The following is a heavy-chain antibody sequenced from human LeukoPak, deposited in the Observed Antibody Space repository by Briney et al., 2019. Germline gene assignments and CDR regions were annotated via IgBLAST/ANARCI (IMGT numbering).Heavy chain of an antibody. V-gene: IGHV1-46*01. Sequence: ASVKVSCKASGYTFTSYYMHWVRQAPGQGLEWMGIINPSGGSTNYAQKLQGRVTMTTDTSTSTAYMELRSLRSDDTAVYYCASPSPPLGYSYYGMDVWGQGTAVTVSS. CDR2: INPSGGST. CDR3: ASPSPPLGYSYYGMDV. J-gene: IGHJ6*02. CDR1: GYTFTSYY.